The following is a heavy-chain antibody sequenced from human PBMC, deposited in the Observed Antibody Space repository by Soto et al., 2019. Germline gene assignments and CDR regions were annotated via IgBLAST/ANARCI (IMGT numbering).Heavy chain of an antibody. CDR2: MYYSGTT. D-gene: IGHD4-17*01. CDR1: YSSISNGDYY. V-gene: IGHV4-39*01. CDR3: ASHRKYGDYFDY. Sequence: SETMSLTYTFAYSSISNGDYYLRRVRQPPGKGLEWIGSMYYSGTTYYSPSLRSRVTISADTSKNQFSLKLSSVTAADMAVYSCASHRKYGDYFDYWGQGSLVTVSS. J-gene: IGHJ4*02.